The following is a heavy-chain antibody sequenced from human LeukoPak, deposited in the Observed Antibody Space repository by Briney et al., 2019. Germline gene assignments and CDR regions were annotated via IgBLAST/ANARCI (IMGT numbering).Heavy chain of an antibody. V-gene: IGHV3-53*01. CDR3: ASRLRRWEPNDDAFDI. CDR2: IYSGGST. D-gene: IGHD1-26*01. CDR1: GFTAGRNS. J-gene: IGHJ3*02. Sequence: GGSLSLSCVAPGFTAGRNSMSWVRQPQGKGLEWASVIYSGGSTYYADSVKGRFTISRDNSKNTLYLQMNSLRAEDTAVYYCASRLRRWEPNDDAFDIWGQGTMVTVSS.